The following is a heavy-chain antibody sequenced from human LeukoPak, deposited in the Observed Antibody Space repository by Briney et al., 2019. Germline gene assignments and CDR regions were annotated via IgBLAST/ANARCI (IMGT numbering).Heavy chain of an antibody. D-gene: IGHD3-3*01. CDR1: GYTFTSYD. CDR2: MNPNSGNT. J-gene: IGHJ5*02. CDR3: ARGRSGRWFDP. V-gene: IGHV1-8*03. Sequence: ASVKDSRKASGYTFTSYDINWVRQATGQGLEWMGWMNPNSGNTGYAQKFQGRVTITRNTSISTAYMELSSLRSEDTAVYYCARGRSGRWFDPWGQGTLVTVSS.